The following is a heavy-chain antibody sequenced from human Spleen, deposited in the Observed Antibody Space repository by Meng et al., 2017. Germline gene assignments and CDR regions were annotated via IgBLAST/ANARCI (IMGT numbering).Heavy chain of an antibody. D-gene: IGHD1-26*01. CDR1: GGTFSSYA. Sequence: SVKVSCKASGGTFSSYAISWLRQAPGQGLEWMGGIIPIFGTANYAQKFQGRVTITADKSTSTAYMKLSSLKSEDTDVYYCAGGVVGATPVVWGQGTLVTVSS. CDR3: AGGVVGATPVV. CDR2: IIPIFGTA. J-gene: IGHJ4*02. V-gene: IGHV1-69*06.